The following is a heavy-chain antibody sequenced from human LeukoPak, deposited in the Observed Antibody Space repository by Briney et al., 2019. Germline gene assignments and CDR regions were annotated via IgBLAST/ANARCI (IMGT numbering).Heavy chain of an antibody. CDR1: GFSFSTYW. V-gene: IGHV3-7*01. CDR3: VGDPGDY. CDR2: IKHDGAEK. J-gene: IGHJ4*02. Sequence: GGSLRLSCTASGFSFSTYWMSWVRQAPGKGLEWVAHIKHDGAEKYYVDSVKGRFTISRDNAKNSLYLQMTTLRAEDTAVYYCVGDPGDYWGQGTLVSVSS.